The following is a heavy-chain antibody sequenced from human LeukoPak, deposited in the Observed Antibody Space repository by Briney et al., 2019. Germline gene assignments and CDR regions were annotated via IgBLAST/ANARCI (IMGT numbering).Heavy chain of an antibody. CDR2: MNPNSGNT. D-gene: IGHD2-2*01. CDR3: ARGKKYAEYFQH. Sequence: ASVKVSCKASGYTFTSYDISWVRQATGQGLEWMGWMNPNSGNTGYAQKFQGRVTITRNTYMELSSLRSEDTAVYYCARGKKYAEYFQHWGQGTLVTVSS. J-gene: IGHJ1*01. CDR1: GYTFTSYD. V-gene: IGHV1-8*03.